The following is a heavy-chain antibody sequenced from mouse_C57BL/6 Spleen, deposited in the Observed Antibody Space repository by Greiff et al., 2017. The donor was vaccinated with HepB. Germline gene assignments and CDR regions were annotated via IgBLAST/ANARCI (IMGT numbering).Heavy chain of an antibody. V-gene: IGHV1-55*01. CDR3: ARALYGPKNV. D-gene: IGHD1-1*01. Sequence: QVQLQQPGAELVKPGASVKMSCKASGYTFTSYWITWVKQRPGQGLEWIGDSYPGSGSTNYNEKFKSKATLTVDTSSSTAYMQLSSLTSEDSAVYYCARALYGPKNVWGTGTTVTVSS. J-gene: IGHJ1*03. CDR1: GYTFTSYW. CDR2: SYPGSGST.